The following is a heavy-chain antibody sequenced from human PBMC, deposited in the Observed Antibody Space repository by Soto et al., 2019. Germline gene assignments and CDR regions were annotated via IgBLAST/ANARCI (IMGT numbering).Heavy chain of an antibody. CDR3: ALVSTDDTAPDYFDF. V-gene: IGHV3-33*01. J-gene: IGHJ4*02. D-gene: IGHD5-18*01. CDR2: IWLDGTRE. Sequence: QVHLVESGGGVVQPGTSLRLSCAASGFTFSYYGMHGVRQAPGQGLEWGAFIWLDGTREFYTDSEKGRFSISRDNSNNTLYLQMNSLTAGDTALYYCALVSTDDTAPDYFDFWGQGTLGTVSS. CDR1: GFTFSYYG.